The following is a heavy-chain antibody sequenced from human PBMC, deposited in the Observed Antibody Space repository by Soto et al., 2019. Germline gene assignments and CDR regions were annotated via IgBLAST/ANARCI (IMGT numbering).Heavy chain of an antibody. CDR3: ATAVAGTFYFDY. V-gene: IGHV3-48*03. D-gene: IGHD6-19*01. CDR1: GFTFSSYE. Sequence: GGSLRLSCAASGFTFSSYEMNWVRQAPGKGLEWVSYISSSGSTIYYADSVKGRFTISRDNAKNSLYLQMNSLRAEDTAVYYCATAVAGTFYFDYWGQGTLVTVSS. CDR2: ISSSGSTI. J-gene: IGHJ4*02.